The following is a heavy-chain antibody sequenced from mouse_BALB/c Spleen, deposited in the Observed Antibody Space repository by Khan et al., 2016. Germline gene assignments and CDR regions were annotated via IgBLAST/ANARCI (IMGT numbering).Heavy chain of an antibody. J-gene: IGHJ1*01. CDR2: ISYSGST. Sequence: EVELVESGPGLVKPSQSLSLTCTVTGYSITSDYAWNWIRQFPGNKLEWMGNISYSGSTSYNPSLKRRISITRDTSKNQFLLQLNSVTTEYTATYYCARAPPRWYFDVWGAGTTVTVSA. D-gene: IGHD2-10*02. CDR1: GYSITSDYA. V-gene: IGHV3-2*02. CDR3: ARAPPRWYFDV.